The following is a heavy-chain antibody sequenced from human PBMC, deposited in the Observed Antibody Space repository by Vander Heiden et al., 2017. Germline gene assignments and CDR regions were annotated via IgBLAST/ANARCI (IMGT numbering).Heavy chain of an antibody. CDR3: ARGGWMGATLFDY. CDR2: IYYSGRT. Sequence: QVQLQESRPGLVKPSETLSLTCTVSGGSISRYYRSCIRKPPGPGLEWLGYIYYSGRTNYNPSLKSRVTISVDTSKNQFSLKLSSVTAADTAVYYCARGGWMGATLFDYWGQGTLVTVSS. V-gene: IGHV4-59*01. J-gene: IGHJ4*02. D-gene: IGHD1-26*01. CDR1: GGSISRYY.